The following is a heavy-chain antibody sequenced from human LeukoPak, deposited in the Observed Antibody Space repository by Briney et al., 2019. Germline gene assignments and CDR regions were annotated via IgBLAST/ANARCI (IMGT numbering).Heavy chain of an antibody. CDR2: INPSGGST. J-gene: IGHJ5*02. D-gene: IGHD4-11*01. V-gene: IGHV1-46*01. Sequence: GAPVKVSCKASGYTFTSYYMHWVRQAPGQGLEWMGIINPSGGSTTYAQKFQGRVTMTRDMSTRTLYMELSSLRSEDTAFYYCARVGDYSPRGWFDPWGQGTLVTVSS. CDR1: GYTFTSYY. CDR3: ARVGDYSPRGWFDP.